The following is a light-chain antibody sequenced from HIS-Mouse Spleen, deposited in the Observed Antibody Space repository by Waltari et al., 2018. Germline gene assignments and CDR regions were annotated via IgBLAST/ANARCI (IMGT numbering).Light chain of an antibody. J-gene: IGKJ5*01. V-gene: IGKV1-8*01. Sequence: AIRMTQSPSSFPASTGDRVTTTCRASQGISSYLAWYQQKPGKAPKLLIYAASTLQSGVPSRFSGSGSGTDFTLTISCLQSEDFATYYCQQYYSYPPITFGQGTRLEIK. CDR2: AAS. CDR1: QGISSY. CDR3: QQYYSYPPIT.